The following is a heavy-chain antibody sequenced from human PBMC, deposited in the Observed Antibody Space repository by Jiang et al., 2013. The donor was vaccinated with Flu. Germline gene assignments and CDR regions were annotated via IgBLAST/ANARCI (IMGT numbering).Heavy chain of an antibody. CDR1: GDSFTSYW. D-gene: IGHD3-3*01. V-gene: IGHV5-51*01. CDR3: ARFFGVVTYDAFDI. J-gene: IGHJ3*02. Sequence: CKSSGDSFTSYWIAWVRQMPGKGLEWMGIIYPGDSDTRYSPSFQGQVTISADKSISTAYLQWSSLKASDTAMYYCARFFGVVTYDAFDIWGQGTAVTVSS. CDR2: IYPGDSDT.